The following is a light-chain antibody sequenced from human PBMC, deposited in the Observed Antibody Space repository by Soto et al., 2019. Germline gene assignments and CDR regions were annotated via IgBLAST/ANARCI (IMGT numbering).Light chain of an antibody. CDR3: QHSYTTPFT. V-gene: IGKV1-39*01. J-gene: IGKJ4*01. Sequence: DVPMTQSPSSLTASVGDRVTITCRTSQSVSIYLNWYQLKPGKAPKLLIYTASRLQSGVPSRFSGSGSGADFTLTISSLQPDDFATYSCQHSYTTPFTFGGGTEVQIK. CDR2: TAS. CDR1: QSVSIY.